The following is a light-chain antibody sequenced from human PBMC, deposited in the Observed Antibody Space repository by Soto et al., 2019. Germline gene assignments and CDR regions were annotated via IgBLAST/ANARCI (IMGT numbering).Light chain of an antibody. CDR2: GAS. J-gene: IGKJ2*01. CDR1: QSVSSSY. CDR3: QQYGSSLVYT. V-gene: IGKV3-20*01. Sequence: EIVLTQSPGTLSLSPGERATLSCRASQSVSSSYLAWYQQKPGQAPRLLIYGASSRATGIPDRFSGSVSGTDFTLTISRLEPEDFAVYYCQQYGSSLVYTFGQGTKLEIK.